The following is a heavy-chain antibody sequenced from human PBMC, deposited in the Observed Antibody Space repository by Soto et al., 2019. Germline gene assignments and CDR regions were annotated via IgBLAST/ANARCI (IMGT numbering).Heavy chain of an antibody. V-gene: IGHV5-51*01. CDR1: GYPLTTKW. CDR3: AGGYCTSISCYSTFNF. CDR2: IFPGDSDT. J-gene: IGHJ5*01. D-gene: IGHD2-2*01. Sequence: GESLKISCKGAGYPLTTKWIGWVSPMPGKGLEWMGVIFPGDSDTRYGPSFQGQVTISADKSISTAYLQWSSLRDSDTAMYYCAGGYCTSISCYSTFNFWGQGTRVT.